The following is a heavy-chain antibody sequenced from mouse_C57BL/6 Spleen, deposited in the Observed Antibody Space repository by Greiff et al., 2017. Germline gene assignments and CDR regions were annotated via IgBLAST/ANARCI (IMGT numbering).Heavy chain of an antibody. CDR3: ARERGHDGYWYFDV. J-gene: IGHJ1*03. V-gene: IGHV2-2*01. Sequence: VNLVESGPGLVQPSQSLSITCTVSGFSLTSYGVHWVRQSPGKGLEWLGVIWSGGSTDYNAAFISRLSISKDNSKGQFFFKMNSLQADDTAIYYCARERGHDGYWYFDVWGTGTTVTVSS. D-gene: IGHD2-3*01. CDR2: IWSGGST. CDR1: GFSLTSYG.